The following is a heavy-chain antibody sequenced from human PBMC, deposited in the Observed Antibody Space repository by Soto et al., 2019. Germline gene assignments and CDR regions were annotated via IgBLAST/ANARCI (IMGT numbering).Heavy chain of an antibody. CDR3: ARPQPPLFDNLLTYYYDSICWFDP. J-gene: IGHJ5*02. Sequence: ETLSLTCTVSGGSISSSSYYWGWIRQPPGKGLEWIGSIYYSGSTYYNPSLKSRVTISVDTSKNQFSLKLSSVTAADTAVYYCARPQPPLFDNLLTYYYDSICWFDPWGQGTLVTVSS. V-gene: IGHV4-39*01. CDR1: GGSISSSSYY. D-gene: IGHD3-22*01. CDR2: IYYSGST.